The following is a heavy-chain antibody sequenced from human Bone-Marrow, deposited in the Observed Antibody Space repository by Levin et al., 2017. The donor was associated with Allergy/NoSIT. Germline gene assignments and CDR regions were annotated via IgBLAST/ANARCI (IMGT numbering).Heavy chain of an antibody. V-gene: IGHV4-31*03. CDR3: ARAYRRYQSFDS. Sequence: LRLSCTVSGGSINSRGYYWSWIRQYPGTGLEWIGYIYYSGTTYYKPSLKSRVTMSVDTSKTQFSLELTSMTAADTAVYYCARAYRRYQSFDSWGQGTLVTVSS. CDR1: GGSINSRGYY. J-gene: IGHJ4*02. D-gene: IGHD5-12*01. CDR2: IYYSGTT.